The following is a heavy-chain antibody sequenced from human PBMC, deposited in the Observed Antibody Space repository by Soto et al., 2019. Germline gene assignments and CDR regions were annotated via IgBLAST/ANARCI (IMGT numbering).Heavy chain of an antibody. V-gene: IGHV1-69*13. CDR3: ARAVSYDSSGYLPLYFDS. CDR2: IIPIFGTT. D-gene: IGHD3-22*01. J-gene: IGHJ4*02. Sequence: SVKVSCKASGGTFSSYVISWVRQAPGQGLEWMGGIIPIFGTTNYAQKFQGRVTITADESTSTAYMELSSLRSEDTAVYYCARAVSYDSSGYLPLYFDSWGQGTLVTV. CDR1: GGTFSSYV.